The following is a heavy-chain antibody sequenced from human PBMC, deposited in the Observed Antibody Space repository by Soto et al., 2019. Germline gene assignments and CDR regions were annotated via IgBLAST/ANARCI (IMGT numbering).Heavy chain of an antibody. V-gene: IGHV4-59*01. CDR2: IYYSGST. CDR3: ARVAYYDFWSGYYFYYYYYMDV. CDR1: GGSISSYY. Sequence: QVQLQESGPGLVKPSETLSLTCTVSGGSISSYYWSWIRQPPGKGLEWIGYIYYSGSTNYNPSLKSRVTISVDTSKNQFSLKLSSVTAADTAVYYCARVAYYDFWSGYYFYYYYYMDVWGKGTTVTVSS. D-gene: IGHD3-3*01. J-gene: IGHJ6*03.